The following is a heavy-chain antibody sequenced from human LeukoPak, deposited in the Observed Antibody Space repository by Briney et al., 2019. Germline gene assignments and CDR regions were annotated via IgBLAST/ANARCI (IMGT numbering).Heavy chain of an antibody. CDR3: VRMVRGVILGPNYYPYHMDV. Sequence: SETLSLTCSVSGDSVNSHLYFWAWVRQPPGKGLQWIGSVYYAGSTYYNPSLESRVIISVDTSRDEFSLKLNSVTAADTSVYLCVRMVRGVILGPNYYPYHMDVWGKGTTVTVSS. CDR2: VYYAGST. CDR1: GDSVNSHLYF. V-gene: IGHV4-39*01. J-gene: IGHJ6*03. D-gene: IGHD3-10*01.